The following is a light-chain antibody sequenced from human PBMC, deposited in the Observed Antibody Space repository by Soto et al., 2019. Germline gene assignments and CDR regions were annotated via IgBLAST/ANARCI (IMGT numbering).Light chain of an antibody. J-gene: IGKJ3*01. V-gene: IGKV3-20*01. CDR1: QSINSKS. CDR2: NTS. CDR3: QHYGGSFI. Sequence: EIVLTQSPGTLSLSPVEVATVSCMFSQSINSKSLVWYQRTFSQAPRLLIYNTSTKATGIPDRFSGSGSGTDFTLSISGLEPEDFAVYYCQHYGGSFIFGPGTKVDFK.